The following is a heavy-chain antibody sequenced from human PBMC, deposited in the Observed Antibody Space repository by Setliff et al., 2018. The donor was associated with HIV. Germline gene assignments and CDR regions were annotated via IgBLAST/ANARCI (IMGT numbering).Heavy chain of an antibody. D-gene: IGHD1-1*01. CDR3: ASQPSGHFYYYMHV. CDR1: GHSISSSNYY. Sequence: SETLSLTCTVSGHSISSSNYYWGWIRQPPGKGLEWIGYIYYSGSTNYNPSLKSRVTLLVDTSKNQFSLRLSSVTAADTAVYYCASQPSGHFYYYMHVWGKGTTVTVSS. V-gene: IGHV4-61*05. CDR2: IYYSGST. J-gene: IGHJ6*03.